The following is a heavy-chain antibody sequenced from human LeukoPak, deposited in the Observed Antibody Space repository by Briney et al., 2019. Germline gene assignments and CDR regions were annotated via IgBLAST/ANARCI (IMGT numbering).Heavy chain of an antibody. CDR2: ISAYNGNT. V-gene: IGHV1-18*01. D-gene: IGHD6-13*01. CDR3: AFLVKGSSQFDY. CDR1: GYTFTNYG. J-gene: IGHJ4*02. Sequence: ASVKVSCKASGYTFTNYGISWVRQAPGQGLEWMGWISAYNGNTNYAQKLQGRVTMTTDTSTSTAYMGLRSLRSGDTAVYYCAFLVKGSSQFDYWGQGTLVTVSS.